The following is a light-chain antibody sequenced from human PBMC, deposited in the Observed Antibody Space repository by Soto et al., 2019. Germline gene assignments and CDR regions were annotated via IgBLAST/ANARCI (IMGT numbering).Light chain of an antibody. CDR1: QSVSSN. CDR2: GAS. Sequence: EIVMTQSPATLSVSPGERATLSCRASQSVSSNLARYQQKPGQAPRLLIYGASTRATGIPARFSGSGSGTEFALTLSSLQSEDFAVYYCQQYNNGWTFRQGTKVEIK. J-gene: IGKJ1*01. CDR3: QQYNNGWT. V-gene: IGKV3-15*01.